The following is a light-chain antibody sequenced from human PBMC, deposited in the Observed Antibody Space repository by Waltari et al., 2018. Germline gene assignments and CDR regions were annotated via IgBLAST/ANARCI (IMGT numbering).Light chain of an antibody. CDR1: SVDVCSSTL. CDR3: CSYAGSNSWV. J-gene: IGLJ3*02. V-gene: IGLV2-23*01. Sequence: QSALTQTASVLGPPGQSITTPSTGPSVDVCSSTLFSWYQQHPGKAHKFMIYECSERPSGVSNRFSGTKSGNTATLTISGLQSEDEADYYCCSYAGSNSWVFGGGTKLTVV. CDR2: ECS.